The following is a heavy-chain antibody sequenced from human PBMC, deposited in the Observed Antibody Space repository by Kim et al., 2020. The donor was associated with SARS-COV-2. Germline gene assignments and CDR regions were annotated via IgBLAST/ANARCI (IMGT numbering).Heavy chain of an antibody. J-gene: IGHJ5*02. Sequence: PSFQGQVTISADKAISTAYLQWSSLKASDTAMYYCARGRAAAGTIWFDPWGQGTLVTVSS. CDR3: ARGRAAAGTIWFDP. V-gene: IGHV5-51*01. D-gene: IGHD6-13*01.